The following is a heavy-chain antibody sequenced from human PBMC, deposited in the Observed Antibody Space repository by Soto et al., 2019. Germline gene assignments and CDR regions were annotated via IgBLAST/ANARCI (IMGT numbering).Heavy chain of an antibody. CDR3: AGPYCSGGSCYSSGRGWYYMDV. Sequence: SVKVSCKASGGTFSSYTISWVRQAPGQGLEWMGRIIPILGIANYAQKFQGRVTITADKSTSTAYMELSSLRSEDTAVYYCAGPYCSGGSCYSSGRGWYYMDVWGKGTTVTVSS. CDR1: GGTFSSYT. V-gene: IGHV1-69*02. CDR2: IIPILGIA. J-gene: IGHJ6*03. D-gene: IGHD2-15*01.